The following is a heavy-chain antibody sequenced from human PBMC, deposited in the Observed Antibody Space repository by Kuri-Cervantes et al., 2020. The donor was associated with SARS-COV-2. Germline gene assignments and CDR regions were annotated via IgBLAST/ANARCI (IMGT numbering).Heavy chain of an antibody. J-gene: IGHJ4*02. CDR1: GFTFSSYA. V-gene: IGHV3-30-3*01. D-gene: IGHD3-22*01. Sequence: GESLKISCAASGFTFSSYAMHWVRQAPGKGLEWVAVISYDGSNKYYADSVKGRFTISRDNSKNTLYLQMNSLRAEDTAVYHCARTHDSSGYYYVGRRGQFDYWGQGTLVTVSS. CDR3: ARTHDSSGYYYVGRRGQFDY. CDR2: ISYDGSNK.